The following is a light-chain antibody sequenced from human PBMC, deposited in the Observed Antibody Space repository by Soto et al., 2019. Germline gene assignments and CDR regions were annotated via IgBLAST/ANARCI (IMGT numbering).Light chain of an antibody. CDR2: GNS. Sequence: QSVLTQPPSVSGAPGQRATISCTGSSSNIGAGYDVHWYQQLPGTAPKLLIYGNSNRPSGVPDRFSGSKSGTSASLAISGLQAEDEADYYCCSYAGSYTVVFGGGTKLTVL. CDR3: CSYAGSYTVV. CDR1: SSNIGAGYD. V-gene: IGLV1-40*01. J-gene: IGLJ2*01.